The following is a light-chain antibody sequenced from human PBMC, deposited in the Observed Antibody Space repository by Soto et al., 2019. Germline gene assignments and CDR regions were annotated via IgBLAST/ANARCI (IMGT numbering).Light chain of an antibody. Sequence: IMLNQSPGTLSLSPGERATLSCRASQSVSSSYLAWYQQRPGQAPRLLIYGASTRATGIPDRFSGSGSGTEFTLTIIRLEPEDFAVYYCQQYDISPWTFGQGSMVDIK. CDR1: QSVSSSY. CDR3: QQYDISPWT. CDR2: GAS. V-gene: IGKV3-20*01. J-gene: IGKJ1*01.